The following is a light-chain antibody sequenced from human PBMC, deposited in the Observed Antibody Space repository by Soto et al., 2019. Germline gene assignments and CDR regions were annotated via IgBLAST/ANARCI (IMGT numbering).Light chain of an antibody. J-gene: IGLJ1*01. CDR1: NLGNKY. CDR2: EDS. V-gene: IGLV3-1*01. CDR3: QAWDSRIIYF. Sequence: SSELTQPPSVSVSPGQTASITCSGDNLGNKYASWYQQKPGQSPVLVIYEDSKRPSGIPERFSGSNSGNTATLTISGTQAMDEADYYCQAWDSRIIYFFGPGTKVTVL.